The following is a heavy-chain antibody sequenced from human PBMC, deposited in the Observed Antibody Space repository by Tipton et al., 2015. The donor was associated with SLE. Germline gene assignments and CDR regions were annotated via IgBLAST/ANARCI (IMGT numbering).Heavy chain of an antibody. J-gene: IGHJ3*02. CDR2: IYYSGST. V-gene: IGHV4-61*10. D-gene: IGHD1-26*01. CDR3: ARVGSGSHDAFDI. CDR1: GGSISSGSYY. Sequence: LRLSCTVSGGSISSGSYYWSWIRQPAGKGLEWIGYIYYSGSTNYNPSLKSRVTISVDTSKNQFSLKLSSVTAADTAVYYCARVGSGSHDAFDIWGQGTMVTVSS.